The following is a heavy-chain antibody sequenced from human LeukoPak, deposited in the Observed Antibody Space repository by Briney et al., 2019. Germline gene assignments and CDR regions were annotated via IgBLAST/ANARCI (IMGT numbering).Heavy chain of an antibody. CDR2: INPSGGST. Sequence: APVKVSCKASGYTFTSYYMHWVRQAPGQGLEWMGIINPSGGSTSYAQKFQGRVTMTRDTSTSTVYTELSSLRSEDTAVYYCASESGSELGGPYYYYGMDVWGQGTTVTVSS. V-gene: IGHV1-46*01. CDR3: ASESGSELGGPYYYYGMDV. J-gene: IGHJ6*02. D-gene: IGHD7-27*01. CDR1: GYTFTSYY.